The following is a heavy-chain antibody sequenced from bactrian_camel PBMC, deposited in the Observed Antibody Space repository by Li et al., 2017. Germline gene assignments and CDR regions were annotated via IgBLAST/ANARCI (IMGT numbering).Heavy chain of an antibody. Sequence: QVQLVESGGGSVQAGGSLNLSCTSPGPTFSSYCMAWFQEAPGKEREGVAAIDASGYTSYACSVKGRFTISKDDANNTLYLQMDSLKFEDTAMYYCATGCTQIRRGAIRPERYTNWGQGTQVTVS. J-gene: IGHJ4*01. CDR1: GPTFSSYC. V-gene: IGHV3S1*01. CDR2: IDASGYT. D-gene: IGHD5*01. CDR3: ATGCTQIRRGAIRPERYTN.